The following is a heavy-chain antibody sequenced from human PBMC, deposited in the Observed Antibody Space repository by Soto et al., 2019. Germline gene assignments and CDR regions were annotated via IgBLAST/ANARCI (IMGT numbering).Heavy chain of an antibody. CDR3: ARRGPGTYFDD. CDR2: ISGSGGST. CDR1: GFTFSSYA. V-gene: IGHV3-23*01. Sequence: EVQLLESGGGLVQPGGSLRLSCAASGFTFSSYAMNWVRQAPGKGLEWVSVISGSGGSTYYADSVKGRFTISRDNSKNTPYLQMNSLRAEDTAVYYCARRGPGTYFDDWGQGTLVTVSS. J-gene: IGHJ4*02. D-gene: IGHD6-13*01.